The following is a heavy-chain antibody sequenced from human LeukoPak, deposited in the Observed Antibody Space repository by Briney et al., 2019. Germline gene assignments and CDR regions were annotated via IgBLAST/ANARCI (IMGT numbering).Heavy chain of an antibody. J-gene: IGHJ4*02. CDR3: ARAIVGIAVAGPNYYFDY. CDR1: GYTFTSYG. Sequence: ASVKVSCKASGYTFTSYGISWVRQALGQGLEWMGWISAYNGNTNYAQKLQGRVTMTTDTSTSTAYMELRSLRSDDTAVYYCARAIVGIAVAGPNYYFDYWGQGTLVTVSS. D-gene: IGHD6-19*01. CDR2: ISAYNGNT. V-gene: IGHV1-18*04.